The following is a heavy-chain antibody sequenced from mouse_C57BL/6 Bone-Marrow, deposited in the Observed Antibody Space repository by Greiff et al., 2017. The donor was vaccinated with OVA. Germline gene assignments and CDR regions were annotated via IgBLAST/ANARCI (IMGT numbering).Heavy chain of an antibody. D-gene: IGHD1-1*01. CDR2: INPSNGGT. CDR3: ARRLDYYGSSYGGVYFDY. V-gene: IGHV1-53*01. Sequence: VQLQQPGTELVKPGASVKLSCKASGYTFTSYWMHWVKQRPGQGLEWIGNINPSNGGTNYNEKFKSKATLTVDKSSSTAYMQLSSLTSEDSAVYYCARRLDYYGSSYGGVYFDYWGQGTTLTVSS. J-gene: IGHJ2*01. CDR1: GYTFTSYW.